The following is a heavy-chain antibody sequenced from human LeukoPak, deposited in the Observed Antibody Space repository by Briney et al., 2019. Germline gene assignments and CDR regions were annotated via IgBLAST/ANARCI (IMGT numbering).Heavy chain of an antibody. CDR1: GYTFTSYA. D-gene: IGHD5/OR15-5a*01. CDR2: INAGDGNT. Sequence: ASVKVSCKASGYTFTSYAMHWVRQAPGQRLEWMGWINAGDGNTKYSQRFQGRVTITRDTSASTAYMELSSLRSEDTAVYHCARALLRDPIDYWGQGTLVTVSS. V-gene: IGHV1-3*01. CDR3: ARALLRDPIDY. J-gene: IGHJ4*02.